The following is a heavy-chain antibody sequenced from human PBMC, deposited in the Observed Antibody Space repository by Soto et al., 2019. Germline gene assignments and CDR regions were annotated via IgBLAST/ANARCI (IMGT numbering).Heavy chain of an antibody. CDR1: GGSISGYY. CDR3: ARDLWGYCGTDCYPLDV. J-gene: IGHJ6*02. Sequence: QVQLQESGPGLVKPSETLSLTCTVSGGSISGYYWSWIRQPPGKGLEWIGYMHNTGSTVYNPSFKSRVTISVDTSKSQFSLRLNSVTAADTAVYYCARDLWGYCGTDCYPLDVWGQGTTVTVSS. CDR2: MHNTGST. D-gene: IGHD2-21*02. V-gene: IGHV4-59*01.